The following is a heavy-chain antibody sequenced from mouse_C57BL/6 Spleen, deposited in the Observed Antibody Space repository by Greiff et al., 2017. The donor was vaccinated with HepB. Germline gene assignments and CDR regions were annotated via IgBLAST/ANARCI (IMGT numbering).Heavy chain of an antibody. CDR2: ISDGGSYT. J-gene: IGHJ2*01. CDR3: ARDRNRGYFDY. CDR1: GFTFSSYA. V-gene: IGHV5-4*01. Sequence: DVKVEESGGGLVKPGGSLKLSCAASGFTFSSYAMSWVRQTPEKRLEWVATISDGGSYTYYPDNVKGRFTISRDNAKNNLYLQMSHLKSEDTAMYYCARDRNRGYFDYWGQGTTLTVSS.